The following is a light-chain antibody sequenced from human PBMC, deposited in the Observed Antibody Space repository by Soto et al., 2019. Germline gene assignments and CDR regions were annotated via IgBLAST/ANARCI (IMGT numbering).Light chain of an antibody. CDR3: LQDFNYPWT. CDR1: QSISSY. CDR2: AAS. Sequence: IQMTQSPSSLSASVGDRVTITCRASQSISSYLNWYQQKPGKAPKLLIYAASNLQSGVPSRFNGSGFGTDFTLTISSLQPEDFATYFCLQDFNYPWTFGQGTKVDIK. J-gene: IGKJ1*01. V-gene: IGKV1-6*01.